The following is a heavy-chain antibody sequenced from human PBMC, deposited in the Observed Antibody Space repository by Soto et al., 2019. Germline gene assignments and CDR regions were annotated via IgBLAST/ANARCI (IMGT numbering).Heavy chain of an antibody. D-gene: IGHD3-3*01. CDR3: VRGTMAPGLDH. Sequence: LRLRWAAAWGTSVNLGGRRVIQTPGKGLEWVANIKGDGSEKYYVDSLKGRFTISRDNAKNSLYLHMNSLRAEDTAVYYCVRGTMAPGLDHWGQGTLVTVSS. V-gene: IGHV3-7*01. CDR2: IKGDGSEK. J-gene: IGHJ4*02. CDR1: WGTSVNLG.